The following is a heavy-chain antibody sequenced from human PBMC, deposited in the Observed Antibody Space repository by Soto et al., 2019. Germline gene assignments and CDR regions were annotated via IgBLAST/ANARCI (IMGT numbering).Heavy chain of an antibody. Sequence: EVQLLESGGGLVQPGGSLRLSCAASGFTFSSYAMIWVRQAPGKGLEWVSAISGSGGSTYYADSVKGRFTISRDNSKNTLYLQLNSLRAEDTAVYYCAKMRGDYVSGPFDYWGQGTLVTVSS. D-gene: IGHD3-16*01. J-gene: IGHJ4*02. CDR3: AKMRGDYVSGPFDY. CDR2: ISGSGGST. V-gene: IGHV3-23*01. CDR1: GFTFSSYA.